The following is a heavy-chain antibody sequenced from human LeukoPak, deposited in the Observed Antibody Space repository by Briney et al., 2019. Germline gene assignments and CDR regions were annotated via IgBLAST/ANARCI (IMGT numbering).Heavy chain of an antibody. CDR1: GFTFSSYA. Sequence: GGSLRLSCAASGFTFSSYAMSWVRQAPGKGLEWVSEISGSGGSTYYADSVKGRFTISRDKSQNTVHLQMNSLRAEDTAVYYCAKGDTVIVPAATDYWGQGTLVTVSS. V-gene: IGHV3-23*01. D-gene: IGHD2-2*01. CDR3: AKGDTVIVPAATDY. J-gene: IGHJ4*02. CDR2: ISGSGGST.